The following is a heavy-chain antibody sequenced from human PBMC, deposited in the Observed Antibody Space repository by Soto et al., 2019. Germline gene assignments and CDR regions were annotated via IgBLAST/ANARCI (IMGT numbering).Heavy chain of an antibody. CDR2: INHSGST. CDR3: ARYCSGGSCASNWFDP. D-gene: IGHD2-15*01. V-gene: IGHV4-34*01. J-gene: IGHJ5*02. Sequence: SETLSLTCAVYGGSFSGYYWSWIRQPPGKGLEWIGEINHSGSTNYNPSLKSRVTISVDTSKNQFSLKLSSVTAADTAVYYCARYCSGGSCASNWFDPWGQGTLVTVSS. CDR1: GGSFSGYY.